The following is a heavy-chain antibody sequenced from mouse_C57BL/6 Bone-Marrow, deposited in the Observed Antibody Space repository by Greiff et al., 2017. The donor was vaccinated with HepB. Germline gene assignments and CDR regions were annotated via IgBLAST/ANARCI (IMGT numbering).Heavy chain of an antibody. D-gene: IGHD1-1*01. CDR3: VITTVVAMDY. Sequence: QVQLQQPGAELVKPGASVKLSCKASGYTFTSYWMHWVKQRPGQGLEWIGIIHPNSGSTNYNEKFKSKATLTVDKSSSTAYMQLSSLTSEDSAVYYCVITTVVAMDYWGQGTSVTVSS. CDR1: GYTFTSYW. CDR2: IHPNSGST. V-gene: IGHV1-64*01. J-gene: IGHJ4*01.